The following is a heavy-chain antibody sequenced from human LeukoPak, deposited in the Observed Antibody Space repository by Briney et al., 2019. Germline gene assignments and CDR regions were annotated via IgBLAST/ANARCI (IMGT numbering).Heavy chain of an antibody. CDR3: ARGLTTVTSLASY. Sequence: PGGSLRLSCAASGFTFSSYAMNWVRQAPGKGLEWVSSISTSSSYIYYADSVKGRSTIARDNAKNSLYLQMNSLRAEDTAVYYCARGLTTVTSLASYWGQGTLVTVSS. J-gene: IGHJ4*02. D-gene: IGHD4-17*01. CDR2: ISTSSSYI. V-gene: IGHV3-21*04. CDR1: GFTFSSYA.